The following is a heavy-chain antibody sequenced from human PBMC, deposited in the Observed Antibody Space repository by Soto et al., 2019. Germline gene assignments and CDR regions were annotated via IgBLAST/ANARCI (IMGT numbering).Heavy chain of an antibody. CDR1: GGSISSSSYY. J-gene: IGHJ3*02. CDR2: IYYSGST. Sequence: QLQLQESGPGLVKPSETLSLTCTVSGGSISSSSYYWGWIRQPPGKGLEWIGSIYYSGSTYYNPSLKSRVTISVDTSKNQFSLKLSSVTAADTAVYYCARGGGYCSGGSCYLCAFDIWGQGTMVTVSS. V-gene: IGHV4-39*01. CDR3: ARGGGYCSGGSCYLCAFDI. D-gene: IGHD2-15*01.